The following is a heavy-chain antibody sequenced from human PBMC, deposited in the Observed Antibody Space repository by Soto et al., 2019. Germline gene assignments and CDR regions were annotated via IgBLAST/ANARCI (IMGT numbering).Heavy chain of an antibody. D-gene: IGHD4-4*01. CDR3: ARGGTVTSPLDY. Sequence: ASETLSLTCTVSGGSISSYYWSWIRQPPGKGLEWIGYIYYSGSTNYNPSLKSRVTISVDTSKNQFSLKLSSVTAADTAVYYCARGGTVTSPLDYWGQGTLVTVSS. V-gene: IGHV4-59*01. CDR1: GGSISSYY. CDR2: IYYSGST. J-gene: IGHJ4*02.